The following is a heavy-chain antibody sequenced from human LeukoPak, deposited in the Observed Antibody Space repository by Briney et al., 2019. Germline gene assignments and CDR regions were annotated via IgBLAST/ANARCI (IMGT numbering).Heavy chain of an antibody. D-gene: IGHD6-19*01. CDR2: IKQDGSEK. Sequence: PGGSLRLSCAASGFTFSSYWMSWVRQAPGKGLEWVANIKQDGSEKYYVDSVKGRFTISRDNAKNSLYLQMNSLRAEDTAVYYCARAHSSGWYPFNYFDYWGQGTLVTVSS. CDR3: ARAHSSGWYPFNYFDY. J-gene: IGHJ4*02. CDR1: GFTFSSYW. V-gene: IGHV3-7*03.